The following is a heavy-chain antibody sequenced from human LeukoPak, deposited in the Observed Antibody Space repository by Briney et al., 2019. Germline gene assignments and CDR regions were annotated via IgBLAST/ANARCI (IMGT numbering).Heavy chain of an antibody. V-gene: IGHV3-64*01. CDR3: ARDRFFYDFWSGRYYYMNV. Sequence: GGSLRLSCVASGSNFSSYGMHWVRQAPGKGLEYVSAINSNGDSTYYGNSVKGRFTISRDNSKNTLYLQLGSLRTEDMAVYYCARDRFFYDFWSGRYYYMNVWGKGTTVTVSS. J-gene: IGHJ6*03. D-gene: IGHD3-3*01. CDR2: INSNGDST. CDR1: GSNFSSYG.